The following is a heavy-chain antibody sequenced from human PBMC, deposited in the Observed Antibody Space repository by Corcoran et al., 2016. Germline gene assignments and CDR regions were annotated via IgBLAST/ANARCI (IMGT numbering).Heavy chain of an antibody. D-gene: IGHD6-19*01. CDR3: TTDAIAVAGPGFDY. V-gene: IGHV3-15*07. J-gene: IGHJ4*02. Sequence: EVQLVESGGGLVKPGGSLRLSCAASGFTFSNAWMNWVRQAPGKGLEWVGRIKSKTDGGTTDYAAPVKGRFTISRDDSKNTLYLKMNSLKTEDTAVYYCTTDAIAVAGPGFDYWGQGTLVTVSS. CDR1: GFTFSNAW. CDR2: IKSKTDGGTT.